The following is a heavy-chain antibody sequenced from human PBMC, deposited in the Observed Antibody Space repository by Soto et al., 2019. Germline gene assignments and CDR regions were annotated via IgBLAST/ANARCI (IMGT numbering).Heavy chain of an antibody. CDR2: IKTNTEGGTT. J-gene: IGHJ6*02. CDR1: GLTISNAW. Sequence: VQLVESGGGFIYPGGSLRLSCAASGLTISNAWMNWVRQAPGKGLEWVGRIKTNTEGGTTDYAAAVKGRFTVSRDDSKNTLYLQMNSLKPEDTAVYYCTTGSVEGVWVQGTTVTVSS. V-gene: IGHV3-15*07. CDR3: TTGSVEGV. D-gene: IGHD2-15*01.